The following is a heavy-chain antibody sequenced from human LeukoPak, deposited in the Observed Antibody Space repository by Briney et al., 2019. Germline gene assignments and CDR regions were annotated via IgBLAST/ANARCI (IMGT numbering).Heavy chain of an antibody. J-gene: IGHJ3*02. Sequence: GGSLRLSCAASGFTFNTYSINWVRQAPGKGLEWVSSISSSSSYIYYADSVKGRFTISRDNAKNSLYLQMNSLRAEDTAVYYCARDLRALDAFDIWGQGTMVTVSS. V-gene: IGHV3-21*04. CDR1: GFTFNTYS. CDR3: ARDLRALDAFDI. CDR2: ISSSSSYI.